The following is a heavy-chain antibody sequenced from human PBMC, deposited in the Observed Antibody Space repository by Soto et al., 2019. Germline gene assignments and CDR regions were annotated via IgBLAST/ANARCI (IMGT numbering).Heavy chain of an antibody. D-gene: IGHD3-10*01. Sequence: ASVKVSCKASGYTFTSYGISWVRQAPGQGLEWMGWISAYNGNTNYAQKLQGRVTMTTDTSTSTAYMELRSLRSDDTAVYYCARDGDYYGSGSYYNEVYYYGMTSGAKGPRSPSP. CDR1: GYTFTSYG. J-gene: IGHJ6*02. CDR3: ARDGDYYGSGSYYNEVYYYGMTS. CDR2: ISAYNGNT. V-gene: IGHV1-18*01.